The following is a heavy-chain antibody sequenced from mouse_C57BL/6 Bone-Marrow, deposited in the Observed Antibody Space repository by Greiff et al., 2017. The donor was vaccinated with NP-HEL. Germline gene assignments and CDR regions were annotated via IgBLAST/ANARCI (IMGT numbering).Heavy chain of an antibody. CDR3: ARGIYDYDLYYFDY. J-gene: IGHJ2*01. V-gene: IGHV1-22*01. Sequence: EVKLMESGPELVKPGASVKMSCKASGYTFTDYNMHWVKQSHGKSLEWIGYINPNNGGTSYNQKFKGKATLTVNKSSSTAYMELRSLTSEDSAVYYCARGIYDYDLYYFDYWGQGTTLTVSS. CDR1: GYTFTDYN. CDR2: INPNNGGT. D-gene: IGHD2-4*01.